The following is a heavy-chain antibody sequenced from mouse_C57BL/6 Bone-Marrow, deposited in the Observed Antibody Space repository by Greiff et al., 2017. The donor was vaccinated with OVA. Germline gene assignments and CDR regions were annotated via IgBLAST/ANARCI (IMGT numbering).Heavy chain of an antibody. CDR2: IDPSYSYT. CDR1: GYTFTSYW. J-gene: IGHJ2*01. CDR3: ARRVY. V-gene: IGHV1-59*01. Sequence: QVQLQQPGAELVRPGTSVKLSCKASGYTFTSYWMHWVKQRPGQGLEWIGVIDPSYSYTNYNQKFKGKATLTVDTSSSTAYMQLSSLTSEDSAVYYYARRVYWGQGTTLTVSS.